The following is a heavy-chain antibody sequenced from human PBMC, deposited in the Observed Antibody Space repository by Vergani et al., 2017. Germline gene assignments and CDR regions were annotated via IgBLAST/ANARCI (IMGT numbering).Heavy chain of an antibody. D-gene: IGHD6-13*01. CDR3: ARELGYSSSWYRGWFDP. V-gene: IGHV4-61*02. CDR1: GASVSRGTYY. J-gene: IGHJ5*02. CDR2: MYTSGHT. Sequence: QVRLQESGPGLLKPSQTLSLTCTVSGASVSRGTYYWTWIRQPAGKKLEWIVRMYTSGHTIYNPSLESRVTMSVDTSKNQFSLKLSSVTAADTAVYYCARELGYSSSWYRGWFDPWGQGTLVTVSS.